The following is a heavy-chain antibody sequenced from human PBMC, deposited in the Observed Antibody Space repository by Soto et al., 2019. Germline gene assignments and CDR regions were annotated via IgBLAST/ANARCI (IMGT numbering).Heavy chain of an antibody. V-gene: IGHV1-69*13. J-gene: IGHJ5*02. CDR3: APTIAVAGTEHNGIDP. CDR1: GGTFSSYA. CDR2: IIPIFGTA. Sequence: ASVKVSCKASGGTFSSYAISWVRQAPGQGLEWMGGIIPIFGTANYAQKFQGRVTITADESTSTAYMELSSLRSEDTAVYYCAPTIAVAGTEHNGIDPWGQGTLVTVSS. D-gene: IGHD6-19*01.